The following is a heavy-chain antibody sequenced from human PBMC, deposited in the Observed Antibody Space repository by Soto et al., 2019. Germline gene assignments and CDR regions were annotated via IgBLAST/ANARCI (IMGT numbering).Heavy chain of an antibody. CDR1: GYTFSTYA. CDR3: ARGKGMEENYYYYGMDI. Sequence: ASVKVSCKASGYTFSTYAMHWVRQAPGQSLEWMGWINGGTGQTRYSQRFQDRVTITRDTSAKTTYMDLTSLRSEDTAVYYCARGKGMEENYYYYGMDIWGQGTTVTVS. D-gene: IGHD1-1*01. V-gene: IGHV1-3*01. J-gene: IGHJ6*02. CDR2: INGGTGQT.